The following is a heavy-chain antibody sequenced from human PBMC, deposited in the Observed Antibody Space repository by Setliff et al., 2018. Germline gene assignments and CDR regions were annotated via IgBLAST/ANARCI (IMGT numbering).Heavy chain of an antibody. V-gene: IGHV4-39*01. J-gene: IGHJ3*02. CDR1: GGSISSSSYY. CDR3: ARRRLYSSSWFEGAFDI. Sequence: SETLSLTCTVSGGSISSSSYYWGWIRQPPGKGLEWIGSIYYSGSTYYNPSLKSRVTISVDTSKNQFSLKLSSVTAADTAVYYCARRRLYSSSWFEGAFDIWGQGTMVTVS. D-gene: IGHD6-13*01. CDR2: IYYSGST.